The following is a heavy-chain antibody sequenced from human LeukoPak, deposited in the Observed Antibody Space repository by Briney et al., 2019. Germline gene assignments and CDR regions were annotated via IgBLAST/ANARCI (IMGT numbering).Heavy chain of an antibody. D-gene: IGHD3-10*01. V-gene: IGHV3-21*04. J-gene: IGHJ5*02. CDR3: TKAPPGKFDP. CDR1: GFTFSSYS. CDR2: ISSSSSYI. Sequence: GGSLRLSCAASGFTFSSYSMNWVRQAPGKGLEWVSSISSSSSYIYYADSVKGRFTISRDNAKNSLYLQMNSLRAEDTAMYYCTKAPPGKFDPWGQGTLVTVSS.